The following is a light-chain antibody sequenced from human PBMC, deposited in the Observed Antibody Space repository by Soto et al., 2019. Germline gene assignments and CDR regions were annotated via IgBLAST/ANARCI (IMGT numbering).Light chain of an antibody. CDR2: GAS. CDR1: QSVGRNF. CDR3: QQYNSSPWT. Sequence: EIVLTQSPGTLSLSPGERATLSCRASQSVGRNFLAWYQQKPGQGPRLLIYGASSRATGIPDRFSGSGSGTDFTLTISGLEPEDFAVYHCQQYNSSPWTFGQGTKVEIK. J-gene: IGKJ1*01. V-gene: IGKV3-20*01.